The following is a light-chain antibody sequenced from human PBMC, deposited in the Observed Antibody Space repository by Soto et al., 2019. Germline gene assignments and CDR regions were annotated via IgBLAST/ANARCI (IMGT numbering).Light chain of an antibody. CDR3: QQRSNWPWT. Sequence: EIVLTRSPGTLSLSPGERSTLSCSASQSVSSIYLAWYQQKPGQPPRLLIYGASSRATGIPDRFSGSGSGTDYTLTITNLEPEDFAIYYCQQRSNWPWTFGQGTKVDIK. J-gene: IGKJ1*01. V-gene: IGKV3D-20*02. CDR2: GAS. CDR1: QSVSSIY.